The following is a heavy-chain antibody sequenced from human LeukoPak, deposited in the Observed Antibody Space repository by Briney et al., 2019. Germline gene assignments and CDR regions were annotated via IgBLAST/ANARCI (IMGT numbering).Heavy chain of an antibody. J-gene: IGHJ4*02. D-gene: IGHD5-12*01. CDR3: ARGGDIRLLDY. CDR1: GFTFSSYW. Sequence: GGSLRLSCAASGFTFSSYWMQWVRQAPGKGLVWVSRINSDGSSTSYADSVKGRFTISRDNAKNTLYLQMNSLRAEDTAVYYCARGGDIRLLDYWGQGTLVTVSS. V-gene: IGHV3-74*01. CDR2: INSDGSST.